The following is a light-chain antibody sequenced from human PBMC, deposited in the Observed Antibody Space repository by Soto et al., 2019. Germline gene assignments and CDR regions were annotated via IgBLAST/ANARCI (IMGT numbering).Light chain of an antibody. CDR1: QSVSNNY. Sequence: EIVLTQSPGTLSLSPGERATLSCRASQSVSNNYLAWYQQKPGQAPRLLIYGASNRATGIPDRFSGSGSGTDFTLTIRRLEPEDSAVYYCQQYAQAPGTFGQGTKVDIK. CDR3: QQYAQAPGT. J-gene: IGKJ1*01. CDR2: GAS. V-gene: IGKV3-20*01.